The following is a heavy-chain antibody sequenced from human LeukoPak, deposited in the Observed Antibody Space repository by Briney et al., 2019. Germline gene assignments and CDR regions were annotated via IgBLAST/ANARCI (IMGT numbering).Heavy chain of an antibody. V-gene: IGHV4-4*07. CDR3: ARSSSSWFDFDY. CDR2: IHTSAST. J-gene: IGHJ4*02. Sequence: PSETLSLTCSVSGGSISSYYWSWLRQPAGKGLEWIGRIHTSASTYYNPSLKSRVTISVDTSKNQFSLKLSSVTAADTAVDYCARSSSSWFDFDYWGQGTLVTVSS. D-gene: IGHD6-13*01. CDR1: GGSISSYY.